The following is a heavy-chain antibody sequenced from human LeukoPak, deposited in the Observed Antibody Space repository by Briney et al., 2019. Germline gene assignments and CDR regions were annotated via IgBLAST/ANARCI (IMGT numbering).Heavy chain of an antibody. Sequence: AASVKVSCKASGYTFTGYYMHWVRQAPGQGLEWMGRINPNSGGTNYAQKFQGRVTMTRDTSISTAYMELSRLRSDDTAVYYCARPAYDSSGYSSDYWGQGTLVTVSS. J-gene: IGHJ4*02. D-gene: IGHD3-22*01. CDR3: ARPAYDSSGYSSDY. V-gene: IGHV1-2*06. CDR2: INPNSGGT. CDR1: GYTFTGYY.